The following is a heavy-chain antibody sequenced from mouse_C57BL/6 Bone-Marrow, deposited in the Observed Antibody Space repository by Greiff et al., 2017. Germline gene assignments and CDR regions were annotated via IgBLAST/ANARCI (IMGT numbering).Heavy chain of an antibody. V-gene: IGHV3-6*01. CDR2: ISYDGSK. Sequence: EVKLQESGPGLVKPSQSLSLTCSVPGYSITSGYYWNWIRPFPGNKLEWMGYISYDGSKNYNPSLQNRISITLDTSKHQFFLKLNSVTAEDTATYFCTREGYDYDCDVDVWGTGTTVTVSS. CDR1: GYSITSGYY. CDR3: TREGYDYDCDVDV. J-gene: IGHJ1*03. D-gene: IGHD2-4*01.